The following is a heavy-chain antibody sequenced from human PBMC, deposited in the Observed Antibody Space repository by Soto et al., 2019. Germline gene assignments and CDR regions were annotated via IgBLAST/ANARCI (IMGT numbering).Heavy chain of an antibody. CDR1: GGSFSGCY. CDR3: ARAWDALAAFDY. D-gene: IGHD1-26*01. V-gene: IGHV4-34*01. CDR2: INHSGST. Sequence: QVQLQQWGAGLLKPSETLSLTCAVYGGSFSGCYWSWIRQPPGKGLEWIGEINHSGSTNYNPSLKSRVTISVDTSKNQFSLKLSSVTAADTAVYYCARAWDALAAFDYWGQGTLVTVSS. J-gene: IGHJ4*02.